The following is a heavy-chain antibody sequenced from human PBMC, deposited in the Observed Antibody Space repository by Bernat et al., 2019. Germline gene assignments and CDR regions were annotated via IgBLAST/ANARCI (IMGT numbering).Heavy chain of an antibody. CDR2: IYWDDDK. Sequence: QITLKESGPTLVKPTQTLTLTCTFSGFSLSTSGVGVGWIRQPPGKALEWLALIYWDDDKCYSPSLKSRLTITKDTSKNQVVLTMTNMDPVDTATYYCAHRDRILDAFDIWGQGTMVTVSS. J-gene: IGHJ3*02. CDR3: AHRDRILDAFDI. CDR1: GFSLSTSGVG. V-gene: IGHV2-5*02. D-gene: IGHD3-9*01.